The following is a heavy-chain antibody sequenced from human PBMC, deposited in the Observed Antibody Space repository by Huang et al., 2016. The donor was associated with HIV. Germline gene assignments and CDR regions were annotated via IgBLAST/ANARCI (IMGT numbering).Heavy chain of an antibody. V-gene: IGHV4-34*01. D-gene: IGHD6-13*01. CDR3: ARASWYEPRSWYFGL. CDR1: GGSVSGHY. Sequence: QVQLQQWGAGLLKPSETLSLTCAVYGGSVSGHYCSWIRQPPGKGLEWIAEINDNGYTNYTPSLKSRVTISVHTSRNQFSLKLNSGTAADAAVYYCARASWYEPRSWYFGLWGRGTLVTVSS. J-gene: IGHJ2*01. CDR2: INDNGYT.